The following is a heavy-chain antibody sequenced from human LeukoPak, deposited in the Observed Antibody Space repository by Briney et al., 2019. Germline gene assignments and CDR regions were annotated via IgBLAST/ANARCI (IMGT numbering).Heavy chain of an antibody. CDR1: GFSFSSYW. V-gene: IGHV3-74*01. D-gene: IGHD2-2*01. J-gene: IGHJ4*02. CDR2: LQSDGITT. CDR3: VPSAMPELDY. Sequence: GGSLRLSCAASGFSFSSYWMHWVRQAPGKGLVWVSCLQSDGITTSYAESVKGRFTISRDNAKNTLYLQMNSLKAEDTAVYYCVPSAMPELDYWGQGTLVTVSS.